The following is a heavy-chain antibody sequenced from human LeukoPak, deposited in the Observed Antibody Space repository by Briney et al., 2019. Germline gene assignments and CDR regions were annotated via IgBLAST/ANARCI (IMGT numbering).Heavy chain of an antibody. J-gene: IGHJ3*02. CDR1: GGSFSGYY. Sequence: SETLSLTCAVYGGSFSGYYWSWIRQPPGKGLEWIGEINHSGSTNYNPSLKSRVTISVDTSKNQFSLKLSSVTAADTAVYYCARGPSVGVFDIWGQGTMVTVSS. CDR3: ARGPSVGVFDI. V-gene: IGHV4-34*01. CDR2: INHSGST. D-gene: IGHD3-16*01.